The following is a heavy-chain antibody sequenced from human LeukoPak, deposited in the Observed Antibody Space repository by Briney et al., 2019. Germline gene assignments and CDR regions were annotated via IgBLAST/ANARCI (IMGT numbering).Heavy chain of an antibody. CDR1: GFTFSSYG. CDR3: AKDRSGFDY. Sequence: GGSLRLSCAASGFTFSSYGMHWVRQAPGKGLEWVAVISYDGRNKYYADSVKGRFTISRDNSKNTLYLQMNSLRAEDTAVYYCAKDRSGFDYWGQGTLVTVSS. D-gene: IGHD3-10*01. J-gene: IGHJ4*02. V-gene: IGHV3-30*18. CDR2: ISYDGRNK.